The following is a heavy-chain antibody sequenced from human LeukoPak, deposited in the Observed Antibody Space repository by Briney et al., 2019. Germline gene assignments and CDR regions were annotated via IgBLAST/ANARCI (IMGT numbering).Heavy chain of an antibody. CDR1: GGSISSYY. CDR3: ARDVLGWLLRANDAFDI. Sequence: SETLSLTCTVSGGSISSYYWSWIRQPPGKGLEWIGYIYYSGSTNYNPSLKSRVTMSVDTSKNQFSLKLSSVTAADTAVYYCARDVLGWLLRANDAFDIWGQGTMVTVSS. J-gene: IGHJ3*02. CDR2: IYYSGST. D-gene: IGHD3-3*01. V-gene: IGHV4-59*12.